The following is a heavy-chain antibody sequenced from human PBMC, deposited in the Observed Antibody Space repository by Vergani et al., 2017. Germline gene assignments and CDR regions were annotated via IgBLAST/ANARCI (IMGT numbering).Heavy chain of an antibody. Sequence: EVQLLESGGGSAQPGESLRLSCVASGFTFSDFSMSWVRQAPGKGLEWVAFIGSSGPYINYADSVEGRFIISRDNTNNSLFLQLRSLRAEDAAVYYCARDCTSGGCPDNYGMDVWGQGATVTVSS. J-gene: IGHJ6*02. CDR2: IGSSGPYI. CDR3: ARDCTSGGCPDNYGMDV. D-gene: IGHD2-8*01. V-gene: IGHV3-21*06. CDR1: GFTFSDFS.